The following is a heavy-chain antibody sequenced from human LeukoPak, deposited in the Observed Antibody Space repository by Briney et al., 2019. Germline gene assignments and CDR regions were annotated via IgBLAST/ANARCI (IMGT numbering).Heavy chain of an antibody. CDR2: MYYRGNT. J-gene: IGHJ4*02. Sequence: TPSETLSLTCTVSGGSIRSYYWSWIRQPPGKGLEWIGYMYYRGNTNYNPSLKSRVTISVDTSKNQFSLKLSSVTAADTAVYYCATGVHGIAAAGDYYFDYWGQGTLVTVSS. CDR1: GGSIRSYY. V-gene: IGHV4-59*01. CDR3: ATGVHGIAAAGDYYFDY. D-gene: IGHD6-13*01.